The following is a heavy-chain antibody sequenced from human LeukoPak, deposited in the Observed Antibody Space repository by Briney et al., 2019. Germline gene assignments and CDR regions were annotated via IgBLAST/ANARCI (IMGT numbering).Heavy chain of an antibody. J-gene: IGHJ4*02. V-gene: IGHV1-69*01. CDR3: VRDRSGIVVVLLAAKR. Sequence: GGXFSSXXIXWVRXXPXQGXXXXXXIIPIFGTANYAQKFQGRVTITADESTSTAYMELSSLRSEDMVVYSCVRDRSGIVVVLLAAKRGGQGTLVTVSS. CDR2: IIPIFGTA. CDR1: GGXFSSXX. D-gene: IGHD2-15*01.